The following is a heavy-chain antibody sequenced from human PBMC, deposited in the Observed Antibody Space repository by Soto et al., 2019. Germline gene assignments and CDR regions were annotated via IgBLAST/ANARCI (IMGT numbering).Heavy chain of an antibody. CDR3: AKALGELSPESYDY. V-gene: IGHV3-30*02. Sequence: GGSLRLSCAASGFFFSSYGMHWVRQGPGKGLEWVAFNSYDGSNKYYADSVKGRFTISRDSSEKTLYLQMNSLRPEDTAVYYCAKALGELSPESYDYWGQGTLVTVSS. CDR2: NSYDGSNK. D-gene: IGHD3-16*02. CDR1: GFFFSSYG. J-gene: IGHJ4*02.